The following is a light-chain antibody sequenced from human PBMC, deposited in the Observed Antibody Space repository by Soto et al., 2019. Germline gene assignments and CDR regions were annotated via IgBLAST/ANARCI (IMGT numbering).Light chain of an antibody. J-gene: IGLJ3*02. CDR3: QSYDSSLSAL. CDR1: SSNIGAGYD. CDR2: GNS. V-gene: IGLV1-40*01. Sequence: QSVPAQPPSVSGAPGQRVTMSCTGSSSNIGAGYDVHWYQQLPGTAPKLLIYGNSNRPSGVPDRFSGSKSGTSASLAITGLQAEDEADYYCQSYDSSLSALFGGGTKLTVL.